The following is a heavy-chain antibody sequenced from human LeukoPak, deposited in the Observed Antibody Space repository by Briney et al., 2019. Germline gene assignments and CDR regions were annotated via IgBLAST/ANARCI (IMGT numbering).Heavy chain of an antibody. V-gene: IGHV3-48*03. J-gene: IGHJ3*02. CDR1: GFTFSSYE. CDR3: ARVRLPYYYGSVKSVDAFDI. Sequence: GGSLRLSCAASGFTFSSYEMNWVRQAPGKGLEWVSYISSSGSTIYYADSVKGRFTISRDNAKNSLYLQMNSLRAEDTAVYYCARVRLPYYYGSVKSVDAFDIWGQGTMVTVSS. CDR2: ISSSGSTI. D-gene: IGHD3-10*01.